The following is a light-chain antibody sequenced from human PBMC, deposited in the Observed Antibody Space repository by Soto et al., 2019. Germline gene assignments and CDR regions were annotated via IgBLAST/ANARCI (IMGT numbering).Light chain of an antibody. CDR3: QQSYATPLT. CDR2: AAS. CDR1: QNINTY. V-gene: IGKV1-39*01. J-gene: IGKJ4*01. Sequence: DIQMTQSPSSLSASVGDRVTISCRAIQNINTYINWYQQRPGKAPKLLIYAASSLQSGVPSRFSGSGSGTDFTLTITSLQPEDFATYSCQQSYATPLTFGGGTKVEIK.